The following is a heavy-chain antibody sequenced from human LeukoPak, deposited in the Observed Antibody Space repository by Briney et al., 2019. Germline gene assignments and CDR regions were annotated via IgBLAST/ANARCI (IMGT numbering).Heavy chain of an antibody. J-gene: IGHJ6*02. CDR3: AKTNGGIVGAYYGMDV. D-gene: IGHD1-26*01. Sequence: SGGSLRHSCAASGFTFSSYAMSWVRQAPGKGLEWVSAISGSGGSTYYADSVKGRFTISRDNSKNTLYLQMNSLRAEDTAVYYCAKTNGGIVGAYYGMDVWGQGTTVTVSS. V-gene: IGHV3-23*01. CDR2: ISGSGGST. CDR1: GFTFSSYA.